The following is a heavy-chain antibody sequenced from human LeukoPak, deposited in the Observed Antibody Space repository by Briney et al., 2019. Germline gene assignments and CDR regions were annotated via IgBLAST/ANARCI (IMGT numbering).Heavy chain of an antibody. J-gene: IGHJ2*01. CDR2: IYHSGST. Sequence: SETLSLTCTVSGGSISRYYWSWIRQPPGKGLEWIGSIYHSGSTYYNPSLKSRVTISVDTSKNQFSLKLSSVTAADTAVYYCARVYSSSLWYFDLWGRGTLVTVSS. CDR3: ARVYSSSLWYFDL. V-gene: IGHV4-59*08. D-gene: IGHD6-13*01. CDR1: GGSISRYY.